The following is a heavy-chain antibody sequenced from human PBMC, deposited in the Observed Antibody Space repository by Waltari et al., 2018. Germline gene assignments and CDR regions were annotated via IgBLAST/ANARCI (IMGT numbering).Heavy chain of an antibody. V-gene: IGHV4-31*03. CDR1: GGSISSGGYY. CDR3: ARGENDYVWGSYRPIDY. Sequence: QVQLQESGPGLVKPSQTLSLTCTVSGGSISSGGYYWSWIRQHPGKGLEWIGYIYHSGRTYYNPSLKSRVTISVDRSKNQFSLKLSSVTAADTAVYYCARGENDYVWGSYRPIDYWGQGTLVTVSS. CDR2: IYHSGRT. J-gene: IGHJ4*02. D-gene: IGHD3-16*02.